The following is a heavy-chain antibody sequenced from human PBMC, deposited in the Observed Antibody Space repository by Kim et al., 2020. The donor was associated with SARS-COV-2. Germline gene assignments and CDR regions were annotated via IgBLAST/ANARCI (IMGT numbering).Heavy chain of an antibody. CDR1: GFTFSTFG. J-gene: IGHJ6*02. CDR3: AKSRVDV. V-gene: IGHV3-48*04. Sequence: GGSLRLSCAGSGFTFSTFGMNWVRQAPGKGLEWISFISTTGAAMYYADSVKGRFTISRDNAKNSLYLQMNSLRAEDTAMYYCAKSRVDVWGQGTTVTVSS. CDR2: ISTTGAAM. D-gene: IGHD2-2*01.